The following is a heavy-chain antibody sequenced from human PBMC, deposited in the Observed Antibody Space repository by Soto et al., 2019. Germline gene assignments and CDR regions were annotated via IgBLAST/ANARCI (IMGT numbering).Heavy chain of an antibody. CDR2: IYYSVST. CDR3: ARGRIQLWYPFDY. CDR1: GGSIGNYS. D-gene: IGHD5-18*01. V-gene: IGHV4-59*01. J-gene: IGHJ4*02. Sequence: SETLSLTCTVSGGSIGNYSWSWFRQPQGEELEWIGYIYYSVSTNYTPSLKSRVTISVDTSKNQFSLKLSSVTAADMAVYYCARGRIQLWYPFDYWGQGTLVTVSS.